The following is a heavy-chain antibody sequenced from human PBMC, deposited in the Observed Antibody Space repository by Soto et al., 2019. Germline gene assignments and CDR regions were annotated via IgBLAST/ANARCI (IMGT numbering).Heavy chain of an antibody. D-gene: IGHD3-3*01. Sequence: QVQLVQSGAEVKKPGASVKVSCKASGYTFTSYGISWVRQAPGQGLEWMGWISAYNGNTNYAQKLQGRVTMTTDTSTSTAYMELRSLRSDDTAVYYCAREGPTYYDFWSGYYANWFDPWCQGTLVTVSS. CDR2: ISAYNGNT. CDR1: GYTFTSYG. CDR3: AREGPTYYDFWSGYYANWFDP. V-gene: IGHV1-18*01. J-gene: IGHJ5*02.